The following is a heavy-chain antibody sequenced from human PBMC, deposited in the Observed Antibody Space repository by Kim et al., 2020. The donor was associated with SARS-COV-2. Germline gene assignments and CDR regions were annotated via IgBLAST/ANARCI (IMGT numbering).Heavy chain of an antibody. D-gene: IGHD6-13*01. CDR3: AKHFRVAAARGSPCNYFDY. J-gene: IGHJ4*02. V-gene: IGHV3-23*01. Sequence: GRFTISRDNSKNTLYLQMNSLRAEDTAVYYCAKHFRVAAARGSPCNYFDYWGQGTLVTVSS.